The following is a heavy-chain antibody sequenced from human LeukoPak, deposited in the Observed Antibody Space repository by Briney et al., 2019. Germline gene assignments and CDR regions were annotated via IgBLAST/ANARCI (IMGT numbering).Heavy chain of an antibody. V-gene: IGHV1-2*02. Sequence: ASVKVSCKASGYTFTGYYMHWVRQAPGQGLESMGWIIPNSGGTKYAQKFQGRVTMTRDTSISTAYMELSSLRSDDTAVFYCARGSGSTLEQGKKPLDYWGQGTLVTVSS. D-gene: IGHD3-10*01. CDR2: IIPNSGGT. CDR1: GYTFTGYY. CDR3: ARGSGSTLEQGKKPLDY. J-gene: IGHJ4*02.